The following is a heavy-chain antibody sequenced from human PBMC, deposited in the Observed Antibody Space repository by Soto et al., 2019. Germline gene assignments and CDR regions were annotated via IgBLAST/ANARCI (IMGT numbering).Heavy chain of an antibody. Sequence: QLQLQESGPGLVKPSETLSLTCTVSGGSISSSSYYWGWIRQPPGKGLEWIGSIYYSGSTYYNPSLKSRVTISVDTSKNQFSLKLSSVTAADTAVYYCATGSSYYDFWSGSRYYYGMDVWGQGTTVTVSS. CDR1: GGSISSSSYY. CDR2: IYYSGST. D-gene: IGHD3-3*01. V-gene: IGHV4-39*01. J-gene: IGHJ6*02. CDR3: ATGSSYYDFWSGSRYYYGMDV.